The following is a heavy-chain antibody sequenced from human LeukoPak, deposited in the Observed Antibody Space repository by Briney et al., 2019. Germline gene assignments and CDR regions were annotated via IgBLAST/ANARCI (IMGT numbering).Heavy chain of an antibody. Sequence: GGSLRLSCAASGFTFSDSYMTWVRQAPGKGVEWVAYISGSGHDINYSESAKGRFTISRDNAKNSLYLQMNSLRAEDAAVYYCAELGITMIGGVWGKGTTVTISS. CDR3: AELGITMIGGV. D-gene: IGHD3-10*02. CDR2: ISGSGHDI. CDR1: GFTFSDSY. J-gene: IGHJ6*04. V-gene: IGHV3-11*04.